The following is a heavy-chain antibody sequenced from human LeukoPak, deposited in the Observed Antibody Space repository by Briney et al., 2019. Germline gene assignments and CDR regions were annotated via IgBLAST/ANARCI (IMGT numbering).Heavy chain of an antibody. CDR1: GFTFSSYA. CDR2: ISGSGGST. CDR3: AKDRITMVRGVIISWWFDP. D-gene: IGHD3-10*01. V-gene: IGHV3-23*01. J-gene: IGHJ5*02. Sequence: GGSLRLSCAASGFTFSSYAMSWVRQAPGKGLEWVSAISGSGGSTYYADSVKGRFTISRDNSKNTLYLQMNSLRAEDTAVYYCAKDRITMVRGVIISWWFDPWGQGTLVTVSS.